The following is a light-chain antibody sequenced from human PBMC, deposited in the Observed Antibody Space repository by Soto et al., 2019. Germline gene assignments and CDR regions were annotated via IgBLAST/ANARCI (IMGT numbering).Light chain of an antibody. V-gene: IGLV2-14*01. CDR1: SSDVGSYNY. J-gene: IGLJ2*01. Sequence: QSALTQPASMSGSPGQSITISCTGTSSDVGSYNYVSWYQQHPGKAPKLMIYEVRNRPSGVSDRFSGSKSGKTASLTIFGLQAEDEADYYCSSYTTSTTQVFGGGTKLTVL. CDR2: EVR. CDR3: SSYTTSTTQV.